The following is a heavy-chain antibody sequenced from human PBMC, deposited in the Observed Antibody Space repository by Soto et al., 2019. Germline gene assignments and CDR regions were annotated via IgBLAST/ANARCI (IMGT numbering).Heavy chain of an antibody. CDR2: IYHSGST. D-gene: IGHD3-9*01. V-gene: IGHV4-4*02. Sequence: PSETLSLTCAVSGGSISSSNWWSWVRQPPGKGLKWIGEIYHSGSTSYNPSLKSRVSISVDKSKNQFSLQLNSVTPEDTAVYYCARGVRYDLLTDYYYYYDPMDVWGLGTTVTVSS. J-gene: IGHJ6*02. CDR1: GGSISSSNW. CDR3: ARGVRYDLLTDYYYYYDPMDV.